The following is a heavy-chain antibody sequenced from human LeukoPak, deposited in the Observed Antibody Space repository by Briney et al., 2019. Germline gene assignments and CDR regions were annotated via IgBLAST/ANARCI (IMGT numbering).Heavy chain of an antibody. V-gene: IGHV1-46*01. CDR3: ARVWGSSWYGTHYYGMDV. CDR2: INPSGGST. CDR1: GYTFTSYY. Sequence: GASVKVSCKASGYTFTSYYMHWVRQAPGQGLEWMGIINPSGGSTSYAQKFQGRVTMTRDTSTSTVYMELSSLRSEDTAVYYCARVWGSSWYGTHYYGMDVWGQGTTVTVSS. D-gene: IGHD6-13*01. J-gene: IGHJ6*02.